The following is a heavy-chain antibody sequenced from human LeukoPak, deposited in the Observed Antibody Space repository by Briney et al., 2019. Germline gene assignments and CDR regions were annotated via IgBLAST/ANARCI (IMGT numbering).Heavy chain of an antibody. CDR1: GFTFSSYA. Sequence: GGSLRLSCAASGFTFSSYAMTWVRQAPGKGLEWVSAISGSGGRTNYADSVKGRFTISRDISKNTLYLQMNSLRAEDTAVYYCAKAVPKTIFGVAIGYYFDYWGQGTLVTVSS. D-gene: IGHD3-3*01. J-gene: IGHJ4*02. V-gene: IGHV3-23*01. CDR3: AKAVPKTIFGVAIGYYFDY. CDR2: ISGSGGRT.